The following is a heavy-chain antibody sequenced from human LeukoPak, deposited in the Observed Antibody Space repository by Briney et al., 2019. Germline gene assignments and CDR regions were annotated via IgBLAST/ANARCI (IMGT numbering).Heavy chain of an antibody. D-gene: IGHD3-10*01. J-gene: IGHJ5*02. CDR2: INAGSGYT. V-gene: IGHV1-3*01. Sequence: ASVKVSCKASGYIFTTHAMHWLRQAPGQRPEWMGWINAGSGYTKYSQKFQGRITISRDTSASTVYMELRSLGSEDTAVYYCARASSGSLSTWFGELFDWYDPWGQGTLVTVSS. CDR1: GYIFTTHA. CDR3: ARASSGSLSTWFGELFDWYDP.